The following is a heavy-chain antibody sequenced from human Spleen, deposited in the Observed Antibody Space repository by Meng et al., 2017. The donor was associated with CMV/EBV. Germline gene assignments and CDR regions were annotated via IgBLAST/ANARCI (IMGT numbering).Heavy chain of an antibody. CDR1: GFTFSSYA. CDR2: ISYDGSNK. V-gene: IGHV3-30*04. CDR3: ARDTFSDY. J-gene: IGHJ4*02. Sequence: GESLKISCAASGFTFSSYAMHWVRQAPGKGLEWVALISYDGSNKYYADSVKGRFTISRDNSKTTLYLQMNSLRAEDTAVYYCARDTFSDYWGQGTLVTVSS. D-gene: IGHD3-3*02.